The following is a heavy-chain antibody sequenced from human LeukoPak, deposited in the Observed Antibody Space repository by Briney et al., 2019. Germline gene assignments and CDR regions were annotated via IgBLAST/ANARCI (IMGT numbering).Heavy chain of an antibody. V-gene: IGHV3-30*04. CDR3: ARRFGAARDDYMDV. J-gene: IGHJ6*03. D-gene: IGHD3-16*01. Sequence: PGRSLRLSRAASGFTFSSYAMHWVRQAPGKGLEWVAVISYDGSNKYYADSVKGRFTISRDNSKNSLYLQMNSLGADDTAVYYCARRFGAARDDYMDVWGKGPTVTVSS. CDR1: GFTFSSYA. CDR2: ISYDGSNK.